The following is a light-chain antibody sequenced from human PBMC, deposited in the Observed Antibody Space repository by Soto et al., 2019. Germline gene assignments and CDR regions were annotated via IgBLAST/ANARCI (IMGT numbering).Light chain of an antibody. J-gene: IGKJ2*01. CDR1: QRVSSN. CDR2: GAS. Sequence: EIVMTQSPATLSVSPGESATLSCRASQRVSSNLAGYQQKPGQAPKLLIYGASTRYTGIPDRFSGSGSGTEFTLTISALQYEDFAVYYCQRYNYRHTCGRGTKLEIK. CDR3: QRYNYRHT. V-gene: IGKV3-15*01.